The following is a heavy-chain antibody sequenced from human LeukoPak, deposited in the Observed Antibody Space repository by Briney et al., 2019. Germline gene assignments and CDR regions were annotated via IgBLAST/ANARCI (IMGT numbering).Heavy chain of an antibody. V-gene: IGHV4-61*02. D-gene: IGHD1-1*01. CDR2: IYTSGST. Sequence: PSETLSLTCTVSGGSISSGSYYWRWIRQPAGKGLEWIGRIYTSGSTNYNPSLKSRVTISVDTSKNQFSLKLSSVTAADTAVYYCARMYNWNVGYWGQGTLVTVSS. J-gene: IGHJ4*02. CDR1: GGSISSGSYY. CDR3: ARMYNWNVGY.